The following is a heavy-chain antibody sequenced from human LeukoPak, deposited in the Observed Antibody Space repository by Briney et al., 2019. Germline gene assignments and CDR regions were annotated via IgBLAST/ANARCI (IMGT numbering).Heavy chain of an antibody. CDR2: INPNSDDT. CDR1: GYTFTGYY. J-gene: IGHJ4*02. V-gene: IGHV1-2*06. CDR3: ARFEYSSSHFDY. Sequence: GASVKVSCKASGYTFTGYYIHWVRQAPGQGLEWMGRINPNSDDTYYAQKFQGRVTMTRDTSISTAYMELSSLRSDDMAVYYCARFEYSSSHFDYWGQGTLVTVSS. D-gene: IGHD6-6*01.